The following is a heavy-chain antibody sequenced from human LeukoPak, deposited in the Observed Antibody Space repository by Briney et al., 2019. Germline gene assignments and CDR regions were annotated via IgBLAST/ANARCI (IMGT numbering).Heavy chain of an antibody. CDR2: ISGSSRSI. CDR3: ARDRMWAFDI. V-gene: IGHV3-48*02. CDR1: GFTFSTYT. D-gene: IGHD2-21*01. Sequence: GGSLRLSCAASGFTFSTYTMNWVRQAPGKGLEWVSYISGSSRSIYYAASVEGRFTISRDNAKNSLYLQMNSLRDEDTAMYYCARDRMWAFDIRGQGTMVTVSS. J-gene: IGHJ3*02.